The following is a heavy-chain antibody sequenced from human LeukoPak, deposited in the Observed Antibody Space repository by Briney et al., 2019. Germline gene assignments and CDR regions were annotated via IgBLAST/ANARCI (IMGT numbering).Heavy chain of an antibody. CDR3: AKDTKNYYDSSGYPEGFDY. J-gene: IGHJ4*02. Sequence: GGSLRLSCAASGFTFSSYAMNWVRQAPGKGLEWISSISGSGDNTYYADSVKGRFTISRDNSKNTLYLQMNSLRAEDTAVYYCAKDTKNYYDSSGYPEGFDYWGQGTLVTVSS. CDR2: ISGSGDNT. CDR1: GFTFSSYA. D-gene: IGHD3-22*01. V-gene: IGHV3-23*01.